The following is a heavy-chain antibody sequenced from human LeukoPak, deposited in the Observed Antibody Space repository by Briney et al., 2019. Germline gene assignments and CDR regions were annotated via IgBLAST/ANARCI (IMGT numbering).Heavy chain of an antibody. J-gene: IGHJ4*02. Sequence: ASVKVSCKASGYTFTSYVINWVRQSTGQGREWMGWMNPNSGNTGYAQKFQGRVNMTRNHSIRTAYMELTSLRSEDTAVYYCARPSGYETYYFDYWGQGTLVTVSS. CDR1: GYTFTSYV. D-gene: IGHD5-12*01. V-gene: IGHV1-8*01. CDR3: ARPSGYETYYFDY. CDR2: MNPNSGNT.